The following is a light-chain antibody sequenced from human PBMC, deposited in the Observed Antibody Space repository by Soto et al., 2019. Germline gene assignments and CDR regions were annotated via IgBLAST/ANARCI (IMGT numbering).Light chain of an antibody. J-gene: IGLJ2*01. CDR1: SSNIGAGYD. CDR3: QSYDSSLSGSL. Sequence: QPVLTQPPSVSGAPGQRVTISCTGSSSNIGAGYDVHWYQQFPGTAPKLLLYDNNYRPSGVPDRFSGSKSGSSASLAISGLQPEDEADYYCQSYDSSLSGSLFGGGTKLTVL. V-gene: IGLV1-40*01. CDR2: DNN.